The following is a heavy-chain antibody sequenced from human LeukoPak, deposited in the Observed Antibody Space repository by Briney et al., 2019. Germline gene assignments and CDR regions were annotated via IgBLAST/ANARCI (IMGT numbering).Heavy chain of an antibody. CDR2: INPHSGGT. J-gene: IGHJ4*02. V-gene: IGHV1-2*02. Sequence: ASVKVSCKASGYTFTGYYIHWVRQAPGQGLEWMGWINPHSGGTNYAQKFQGRVTMTRDTSTSTVYMELSSMRSEDTAVYYCARGLTMVRGVIIGPLGYWGQGTLVTVSS. CDR1: GYTFTGYY. CDR3: ARGLTMVRGVIIGPLGY. D-gene: IGHD3-10*01.